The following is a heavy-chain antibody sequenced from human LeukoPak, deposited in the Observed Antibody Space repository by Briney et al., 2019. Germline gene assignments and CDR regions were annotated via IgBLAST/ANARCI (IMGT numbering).Heavy chain of an antibody. D-gene: IGHD5-18*01. CDR2: IYSGGST. CDR3: ASVLDTAMWY. CDR1: GLAFSTNS. V-gene: IGHV3-53*01. J-gene: IGHJ4*02. Sequence: GGSLRLSCVVSGLAFSTNSMSRVRQAPGKGLEWVSVIYSGGSTYYADSVKGRFTISRDSSKNTLYLQMNSLRADDTAVYYCASVLDTAMWYGGQGTMVTVSS.